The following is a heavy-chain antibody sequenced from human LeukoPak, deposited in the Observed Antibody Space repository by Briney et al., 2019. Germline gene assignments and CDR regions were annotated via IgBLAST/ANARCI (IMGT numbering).Heavy chain of an antibody. Sequence: GGSLRLSCAASGFTFSSYSMNWVRQAPGKGLEWVSSISSSSSYIYYADSVKGRFTISRDNAKNSLYLQMNSLRAEDTAVYYCARFRFLEWFGGVWGKGTTVTVSS. CDR3: ARFRFLEWFGGV. CDR1: GFTFSSYS. D-gene: IGHD3-3*01. CDR2: ISSSSSYI. V-gene: IGHV3-21*01. J-gene: IGHJ6*04.